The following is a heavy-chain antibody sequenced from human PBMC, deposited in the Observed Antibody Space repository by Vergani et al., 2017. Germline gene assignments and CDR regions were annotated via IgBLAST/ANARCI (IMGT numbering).Heavy chain of an antibody. J-gene: IGHJ6*02. CDR1: GFTFSSYS. Sequence: VQLVESGGGLVKPGGSLRLSCAASGFTFSSYSMKWVRQAPGKGLEWVSSISSSSSYIYYADSVKGRFTISRDNAKNSLYLQMNSLRAEDTAVYYCAREVGAPYYYYGMDVWGQGTTVTVSS. V-gene: IGHV3-21*01. D-gene: IGHD1-26*01. CDR2: ISSSSSYI. CDR3: AREVGAPYYYYGMDV.